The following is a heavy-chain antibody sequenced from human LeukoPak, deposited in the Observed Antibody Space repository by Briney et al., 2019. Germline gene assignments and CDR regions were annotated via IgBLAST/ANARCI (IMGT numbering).Heavy chain of an antibody. V-gene: IGHV5-10-1*01. D-gene: IGHD3-10*01. CDR3: ARHTISDY. J-gene: IGHJ4*02. CDR2: IDPSDSYT. Sequence: GESLKISCKGSGYSFSSYWINWVRQMPGKGLEWMGRIDPSDSYTNYNPSSQGHVTISADKSISTAYLQWSSLKASDTAIYYCARHTISDYWGQGTQVTVSS. CDR1: GYSFSSYW.